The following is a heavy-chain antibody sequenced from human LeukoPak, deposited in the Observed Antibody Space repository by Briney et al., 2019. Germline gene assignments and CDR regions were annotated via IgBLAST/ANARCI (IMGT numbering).Heavy chain of an antibody. CDR1: GFTFSSYA. V-gene: IGHV3-30-3*01. J-gene: IGHJ4*02. CDR2: ISYDGSNK. D-gene: IGHD2-21*01. CDR3: ASRNPNSWGGPFDY. Sequence: GGSLRLSCAASGFTFSSYAMHWVRQAPGKGLEWVAVISYDGSNKYYADSVKGRFTISRDNSKNTLYLQMNRLTTDDTAVYYCASRNPNSWGGPFDYWGQGTLVVVSS.